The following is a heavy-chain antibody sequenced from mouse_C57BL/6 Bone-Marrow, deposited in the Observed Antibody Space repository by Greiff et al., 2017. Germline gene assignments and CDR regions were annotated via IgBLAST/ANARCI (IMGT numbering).Heavy chain of an antibody. V-gene: IGHV1-76*01. Sequence: QVQLQQSGAELVRPGASVKLSCKASGYTFTDYYINWVKQRPGQGLEWIARIYPGSGNTYYNEKFKGKATLTAEKSSSTAYMQLSSLTSEDSAVYFCARVPYYSNPYYARDYWGQGTSVTVSS. CDR2: IYPGSGNT. D-gene: IGHD2-5*01. J-gene: IGHJ4*01. CDR3: ARVPYYSNPYYARDY. CDR1: GYTFTDYY.